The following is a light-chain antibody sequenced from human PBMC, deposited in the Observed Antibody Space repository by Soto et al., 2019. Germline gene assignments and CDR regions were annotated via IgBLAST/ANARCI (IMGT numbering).Light chain of an antibody. J-gene: IGKJ1*01. Sequence: EIVLTQSPGTLSLSPGERATLSCRASQSVSSSYLAWYQQKPGQAPRLLIYGASSRATGIPDRFSGSGSGTDFTLTITTLDPEDFAVYYCKHQNTFGQGTKVEIK. CDR3: KHQNT. CDR1: QSVSSSY. V-gene: IGKV3-20*01. CDR2: GAS.